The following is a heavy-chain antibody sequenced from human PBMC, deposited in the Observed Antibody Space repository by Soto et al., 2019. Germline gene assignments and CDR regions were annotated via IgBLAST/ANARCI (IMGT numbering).Heavy chain of an antibody. CDR2: INPSSGNT. Sequence: QVQLVQSGAEVKKPGASVKVSCKASGYSFTRHDINWVRQAPGQGLEWMGWINPSSGNTGYAQRFLGRLTMTTDTSTSTAYMELSGLKSEDTAIYYCAREGIRFSGVIVCYGMDVWGQGTTVTVPS. J-gene: IGHJ6*02. D-gene: IGHD3-3*01. V-gene: IGHV1-8*01. CDR3: AREGIRFSGVIVCYGMDV. CDR1: GYSFTRHD.